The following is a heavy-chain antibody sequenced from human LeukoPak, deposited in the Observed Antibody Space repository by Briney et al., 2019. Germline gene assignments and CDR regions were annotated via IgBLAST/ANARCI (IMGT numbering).Heavy chain of an antibody. D-gene: IGHD3-16*01. CDR1: GGSISSTSYY. Sequence: SETLSLTCTVSGGSISSTSYYWGWIRQPPGEGLEWIVSMYYTGNTHYSPSLKSRVTISVDKSKNQFSLKLSSVTAADTAVYYCARDPDGRYGYGMDVWGQGTTVTVSS. J-gene: IGHJ6*02. CDR2: MYYTGNT. V-gene: IGHV4-39*07. CDR3: ARDPDGRYGYGMDV.